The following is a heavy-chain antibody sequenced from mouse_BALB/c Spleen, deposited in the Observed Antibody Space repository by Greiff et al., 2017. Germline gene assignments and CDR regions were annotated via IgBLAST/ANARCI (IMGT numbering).Heavy chain of an antibody. CDR3: ARGNWDGYWYIDV. J-gene: IGHJ1*01. D-gene: IGHD4-1*01. CDR1: GYTFTSYY. V-gene: IGHV1S56*01. Sequence: VKLQQSGPELVKPGASVRISCKASGYTFTSYYIHWVKQRPGQGLEWIGWIYPGNVNTKYNEKFKGKATLTADKSSSTAFMQRSILTAEDSAVYFCARGNWDGYWYIDVWGAGTTVTVAS. CDR2: IYPGNVNT.